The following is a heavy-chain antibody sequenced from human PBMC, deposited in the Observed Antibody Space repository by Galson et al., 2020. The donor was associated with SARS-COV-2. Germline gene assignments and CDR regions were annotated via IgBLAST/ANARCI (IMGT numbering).Heavy chain of an antibody. CDR2: TNPITVGT. CDR3: ARLRYYDILTGYTVDV. J-gene: IGHJ6*02. V-gene: IGHV1-2*02. D-gene: IGHD3-9*01. CDR1: GYTYTDYY. Sequence: ASVTVSCKASGYTYTDYYMHWVRQAPGQGLEWMDCTNPITVGTNCAQKFQGRVTMTRDTSSSTAYMAFSTLRTEDTAVDDCARLRYYDILTGYTVDVWGQGTMVTVSS.